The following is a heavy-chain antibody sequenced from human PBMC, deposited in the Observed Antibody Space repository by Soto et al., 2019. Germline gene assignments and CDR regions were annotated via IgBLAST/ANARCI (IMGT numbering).Heavy chain of an antibody. Sequence: PSETLSLTCAVSGVSIHNSHSFWGWIRQPPGKGLEFIANVYYSGGAHYNPSFKSRATISVDTATNQVSLRMSSVTAADTAVYFCGRVVEGATRHTDFDSWGEASLVTLSA. CDR2: VYYSGGA. CDR3: GRVVEGATRHTDFDS. CDR1: GVSIHNSHSF. V-gene: IGHV4-39*01. J-gene: IGHJ5*01. D-gene: IGHD2-21*01.